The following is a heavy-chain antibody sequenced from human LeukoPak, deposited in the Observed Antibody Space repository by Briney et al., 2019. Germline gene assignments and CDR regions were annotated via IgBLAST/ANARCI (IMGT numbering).Heavy chain of an antibody. CDR1: GFTFGSYA. Sequence: GGSLRFSCAASGFTFGSYAMSWVRQAPGTGLEWVSAISGSGGNTYYADSVKGRFTISRDNSKNTLYLQMNSLRAEDTAVYHCGKRKGSNHGEFDYWGQGTLVTVSA. D-gene: IGHD6-13*01. J-gene: IGHJ4*02. CDR3: GKRKGSNHGEFDY. CDR2: ISGSGGNT. V-gene: IGHV3-23*01.